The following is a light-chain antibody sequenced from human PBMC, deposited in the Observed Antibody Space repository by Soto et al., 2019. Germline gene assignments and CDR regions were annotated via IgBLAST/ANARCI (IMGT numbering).Light chain of an antibody. Sequence: QSVLTQPPSASGTPGQRVTISCSGSRSNNGRKTVNWYQQLPGTAPKLLIYSNYQRPSGVPDRFSGSKSGTSASLAINGLQSEDEADYYCSAWDASLNGYVFGTGTKATVL. CDR3: SAWDASLNGYV. CDR2: SNY. V-gene: IGLV1-44*01. J-gene: IGLJ1*01. CDR1: RSNNGRKT.